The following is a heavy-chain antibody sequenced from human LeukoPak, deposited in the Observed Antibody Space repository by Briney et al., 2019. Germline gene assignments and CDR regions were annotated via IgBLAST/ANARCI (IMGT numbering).Heavy chain of an antibody. D-gene: IGHD3-22*01. CDR3: ARFYDSSGYCGY. J-gene: IGHJ4*02. CDR2: IYYSGST. CDR1: GGSISSSSYY. V-gene: IGHV4-39*07. Sequence: ASETLSLTCTVSGGSISSSSYYWGWIRQPPGKGLEWIGSIYYSGSTYYNPSLKSRVTISVDTSKNQFSLKLSSVTAADTAVYYCARFYDSSGYCGYWGQGTLVTVSS.